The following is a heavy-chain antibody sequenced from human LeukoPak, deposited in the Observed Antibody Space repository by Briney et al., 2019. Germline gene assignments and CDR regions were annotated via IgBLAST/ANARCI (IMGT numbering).Heavy chain of an antibody. V-gene: IGHV1-69*13. CDR3: AREGTNYYYDSSGPDAFDI. D-gene: IGHD3-22*01. J-gene: IGHJ3*02. Sequence: ASVRVSCKASGGTFSSYAISWVRQAPGQGLEWMGGIIPIFGTANYAQKFQGRVTITADESTSTAYMELSSLRSEDTAVYYCAREGTNYYYDSSGPDAFDIWGQGTMVTVSS. CDR2: IIPIFGTA. CDR1: GGTFSSYA.